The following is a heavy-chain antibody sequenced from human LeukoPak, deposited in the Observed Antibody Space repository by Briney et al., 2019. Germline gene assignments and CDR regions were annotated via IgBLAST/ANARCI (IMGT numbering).Heavy chain of an antibody. Sequence: SETLSLTCTVSGYSISSGYYWGWIRQPPGKGLEWIGSIYHSGSTYYNPSLKSRVTISVDTSKNQFSLKLSSVTAADTAVYYCARSYSGYAYWGQGTLVTVSS. D-gene: IGHD5-12*01. V-gene: IGHV4-38-2*02. CDR3: ARSYSGYAY. CDR1: GYSISSGYY. CDR2: IYHSGST. J-gene: IGHJ4*02.